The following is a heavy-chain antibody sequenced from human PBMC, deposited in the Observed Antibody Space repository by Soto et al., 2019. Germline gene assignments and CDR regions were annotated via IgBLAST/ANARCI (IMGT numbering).Heavy chain of an antibody. Sequence: ASVKVSCKASGYTFTGYYMHWVRQAPGQGLEWMGWINPNSGGTNYAQKFQGWVTMTRDTSISTAYMELSRLRSDDTAVYYCARDEVRYCSSFSCGGYYYYYVIDFWGQGSSVTGSS. CDR2: INPNSGGT. V-gene: IGHV1-2*04. D-gene: IGHD2-2*01. CDR1: GYTFTGYY. CDR3: ARDEVRYCSSFSCGGYYYYYVIDF. J-gene: IGHJ6*02.